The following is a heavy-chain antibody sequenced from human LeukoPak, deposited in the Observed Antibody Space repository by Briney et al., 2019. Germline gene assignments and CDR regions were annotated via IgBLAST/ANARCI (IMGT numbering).Heavy chain of an antibody. D-gene: IGHD1-1*01. CDR1: GGSISSYY. V-gene: IGHV4-59*01. CDR3: ARVGGTNYYYYGMDV. J-gene: IGHJ6*02. CDR2: IYDSGST. Sequence: PSETLSLTCTVTGGSISSYYWSWIRQPPGKGLEWIGYIYDSGSTNYNPSLKSRVTISVDTSKNQFSLKLSSVTAADTAVYYCARVGGTNYYYYGMDVWGQGTTVTVSS.